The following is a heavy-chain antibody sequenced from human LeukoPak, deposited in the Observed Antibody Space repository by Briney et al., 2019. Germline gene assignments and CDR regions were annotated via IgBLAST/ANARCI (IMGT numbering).Heavy chain of an antibody. Sequence: GESLKISCKGAGYSFTSYWSGWVRQMPGKGLEWLGIIYPGDSDTRYSPSFQGQVTILADNSISTAYLQLSSLKASDTAMYYCARRGAGTAWQDFDYWGQGTLVTVSS. J-gene: IGHJ4*02. CDR2: IYPGDSDT. D-gene: IGHD1-1*01. CDR3: ARRGAGTAWQDFDY. CDR1: GYSFTSYW. V-gene: IGHV5-51*01.